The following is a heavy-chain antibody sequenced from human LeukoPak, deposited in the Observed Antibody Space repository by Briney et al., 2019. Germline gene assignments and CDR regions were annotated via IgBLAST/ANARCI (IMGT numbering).Heavy chain of an antibody. CDR3: ARDYSTYIVATGKPLDY. V-gene: IGHV1-46*01. J-gene: IGHJ4*02. D-gene: IGHD5-12*01. CDR2: INPSDGST. Sequence: ASVKVSCKASGYTFTSYYMHWVRQAPGQGLEWMGIINPSDGSTSYAQKFQGRVTMTRDTSTSTVYMELSSLRSEDTAVYYCARDYSTYIVATGKPLDYWGQGTLVTVFS. CDR1: GYTFTSYY.